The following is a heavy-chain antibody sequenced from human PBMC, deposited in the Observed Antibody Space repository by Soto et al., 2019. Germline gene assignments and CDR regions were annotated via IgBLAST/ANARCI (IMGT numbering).Heavy chain of an antibody. CDR1: DDARSSRNW. D-gene: IGHD3-10*01. Sequence: TYAVWDDARSSRNWRSLFRQPPGKGLEWIGEIYHSGSTNYNPSLKSRVTISVDKSKNQFSLRLTSVTAADTAVYYCASKFGELLADAFDIWGQGTMVT. V-gene: IGHV4-4*02. CDR2: IYHSGST. J-gene: IGHJ3*02. CDR3: ASKFGELLADAFDI.